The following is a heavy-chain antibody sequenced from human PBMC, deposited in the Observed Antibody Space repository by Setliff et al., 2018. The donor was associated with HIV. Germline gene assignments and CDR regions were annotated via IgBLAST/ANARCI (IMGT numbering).Heavy chain of an antibody. D-gene: IGHD6-19*01. CDR1: GYTLGGNY. J-gene: IGHJ4*01. Sequence: ASVKVSCKASGYTLGGNYMHWVRQAPGQGLEWMGWINPNNGGTNYAQKFQGRVTMTGDTSISTVYMELRSLTLDDTSVYYCARGSAPNIVVAASLDIWGQGTLVTVSS. V-gene: IGHV1-2*02. CDR2: INPNNGGT. CDR3: ARGSAPNIVVAASLDI.